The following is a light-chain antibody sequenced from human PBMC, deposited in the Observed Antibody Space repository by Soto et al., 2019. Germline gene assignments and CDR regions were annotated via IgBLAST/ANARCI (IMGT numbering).Light chain of an antibody. Sequence: ESVLTQSPGTLSLSPGERATLSCRASQSVSSSYLAWYQQKPGQAPRLLIYGASSRATGIPDRFSGSGSGTDFTLTISRLEPEDFAVYYWHQYGSSTEKAFGPGTKVDIK. V-gene: IGKV3-20*01. CDR1: QSVSSSY. CDR3: HQYGSSTEKA. CDR2: GAS. J-gene: IGKJ3*01.